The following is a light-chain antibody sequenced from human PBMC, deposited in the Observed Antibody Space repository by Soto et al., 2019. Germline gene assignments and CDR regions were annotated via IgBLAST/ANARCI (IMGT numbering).Light chain of an antibody. CDR2: EVT. CDR1: SSDVGGWDY. Sequence: QSALTQPASVSGSPGQTITISCNGTSSDVGGWDYVSWYQHHPGKAPKVLVYEVTNRPSGVSDRFSGSKSGSTASLSISGLQAEDEADYYCASFSSSNPWVFGGGTKVTVL. V-gene: IGLV2-14*01. J-gene: IGLJ3*02. CDR3: ASFSSSNPWV.